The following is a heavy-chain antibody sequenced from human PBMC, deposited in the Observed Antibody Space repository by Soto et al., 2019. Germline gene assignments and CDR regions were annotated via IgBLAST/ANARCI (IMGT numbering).Heavy chain of an antibody. V-gene: IGHV4-34*01. Sequence: PSETLSLTCAVYGGSFSGYYWSWIRQPPGKGLEWIGEINHSGSTNYNPSLKSRVTISVDTSKNQFSLKLSSVTAAGTAVYYCARGVAARLKGNWFDPWGQGTLVTVSS. CDR3: ARGVAARLKGNWFDP. J-gene: IGHJ5*02. D-gene: IGHD6-6*01. CDR2: INHSGST. CDR1: GGSFSGYY.